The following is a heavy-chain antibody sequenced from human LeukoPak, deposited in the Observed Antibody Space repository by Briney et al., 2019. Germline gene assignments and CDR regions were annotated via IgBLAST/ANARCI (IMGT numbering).Heavy chain of an antibody. D-gene: IGHD3-22*01. J-gene: IGHJ5*02. CDR2: IIPILGIA. CDR3: ARPPYYYDSSGYLIA. CDR1: GGTFSSYA. V-gene: IGHV1-69*04. Sequence: SVKVSCKASGGTFSSYAISWVRQAPGQGLEWMGRIIPILGIANYAQKFQGRVTITADKSTSTAYMELSSLRSEDTAVYYCARPPYYYDSSGYLIAWGQGTLVTVSS.